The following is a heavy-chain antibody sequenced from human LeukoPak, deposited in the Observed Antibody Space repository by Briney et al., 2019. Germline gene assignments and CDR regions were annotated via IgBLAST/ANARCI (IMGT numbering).Heavy chain of an antibody. CDR1: GFMFRSFE. J-gene: IGHJ4*02. CDR3: ALLAVASDFDY. V-gene: IGHV3-48*03. D-gene: IGHD6-19*01. CDR2: ISSGAITM. Sequence: GGSLRLSCAASGFMFRSFEMYWVRQAPGKGLEWIAYISSGAITMYYADSVKGRFTISRDDAKNSLFLQMNSLRAEDTAVHYCALLAVASDFDYWGQGALVTVSS.